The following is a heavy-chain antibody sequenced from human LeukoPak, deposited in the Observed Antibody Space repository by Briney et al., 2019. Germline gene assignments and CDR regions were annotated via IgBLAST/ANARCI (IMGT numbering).Heavy chain of an antibody. Sequence: GGSLRLSCAASGFTFSSYAMHWVRQAPGKGLEWVAVISCDGSNKYYADSVKGRFTISRDNSKNTLYLQMNSLRAEDTAVYYCAMWFGELSGSWGQGTLVTVSS. J-gene: IGHJ5*02. D-gene: IGHD3-10*01. CDR1: GFTFSSYA. V-gene: IGHV3-30*04. CDR3: AMWFGELSGS. CDR2: ISCDGSNK.